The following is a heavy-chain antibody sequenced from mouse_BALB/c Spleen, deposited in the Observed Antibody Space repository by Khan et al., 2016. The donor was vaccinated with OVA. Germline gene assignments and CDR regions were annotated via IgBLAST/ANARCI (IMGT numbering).Heavy chain of an antibody. CDR2: INTYTGEP. J-gene: IGHJ4*01. Sequence: QVQLKQSGPELKKPGETVKISCKASGYTFTNYGMNWVKQSPGKALKWMGWINTYTGEPTYADDFKGRFAFSLETSASTAYLQINNLKNEDTATYFCARPPYFSYARGHGGQGTSVTVSS. V-gene: IGHV9-3-1*01. CDR1: GYTFTNYG. CDR3: ARPPYFSYARGH. D-gene: IGHD2-10*01.